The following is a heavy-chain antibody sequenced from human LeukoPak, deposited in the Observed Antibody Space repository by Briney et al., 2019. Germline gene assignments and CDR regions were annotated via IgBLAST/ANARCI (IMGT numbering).Heavy chain of an antibody. CDR1: GFTFSSYA. J-gene: IGHJ4*02. CDR3: ARARAYYVKESGALFHS. Sequence: PGGSLRRSCAASGFTFSSYAMHWVRQAPGKGLEWVAVISYDGSNKYYADSVKGRFTISRDNSKNTLYLQMNSLRAEDTAVYYCARARAYYVKESGALFHSWGQGTLVTVSS. V-gene: IGHV3-30-3*01. D-gene: IGHD1-26*01. CDR2: ISYDGSNK.